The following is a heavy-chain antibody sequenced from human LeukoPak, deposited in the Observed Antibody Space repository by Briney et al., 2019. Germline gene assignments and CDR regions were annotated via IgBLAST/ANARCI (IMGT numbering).Heavy chain of an antibody. CDR2: IDSDGSAT. J-gene: IGHJ4*02. V-gene: IGHV3-74*03. Sequence: GGSLRLSCAASGFSFNNYWLHWVRQAPGKGLVWVSRIDSDGSATTYADSVKGRFTISRDNAENTLYLQMNSLRVEDTAVYYCARESAMGATTGDYWGQGTLVTVSS. D-gene: IGHD1-26*01. CDR1: GFSFNNYW. CDR3: ARESAMGATTGDY.